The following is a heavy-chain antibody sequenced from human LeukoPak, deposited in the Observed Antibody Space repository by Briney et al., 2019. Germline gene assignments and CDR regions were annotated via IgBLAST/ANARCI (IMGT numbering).Heavy chain of an antibody. D-gene: IGHD3-10*01. Sequence: PSETLSLTCIVSGGSISSYYWSWIRQPPGKGLEWIGYIYYSGSTNYNPSLKSRLTISVDTSKNQISLKLTSVTVVDTAVYYCASGNYGNPTRLHAFDIWGQGTMVTVSS. CDR3: ASGNYGNPTRLHAFDI. J-gene: IGHJ3*02. CDR2: IYYSGST. V-gene: IGHV4-59*01. CDR1: GGSISSYY.